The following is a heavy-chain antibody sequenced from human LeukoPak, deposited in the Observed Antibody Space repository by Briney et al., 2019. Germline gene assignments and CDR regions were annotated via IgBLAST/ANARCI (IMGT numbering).Heavy chain of an antibody. CDR1: GGSISSYY. V-gene: IGHV4-59*01. D-gene: IGHD3-9*01. Sequence: SETLSLTCTVSGGSISSYYWSWIRQPPGKGLEWIGYIYYSGSTKYNPSLKSRVTISVDTSKNQFSLKLSSVTAADTAVYYCARWAYDILTGYSLDAFDIWGQGTMVTVSS. CDR3: ARWAYDILTGYSLDAFDI. CDR2: IYYSGST. J-gene: IGHJ3*02.